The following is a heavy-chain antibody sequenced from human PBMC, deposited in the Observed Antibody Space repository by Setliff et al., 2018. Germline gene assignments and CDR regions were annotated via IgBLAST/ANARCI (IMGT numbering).Heavy chain of an antibody. CDR3: AREGRSSISGWYMDV. V-gene: IGHV4-38-2*02. CDR2: LYHSGTT. J-gene: IGHJ6*03. CDR1: GGSFSDYY. D-gene: IGHD3-3*02. Sequence: PSETLSLTCGASGGSFSDYYWTWIRQTPGKGLEWIGSLYHSGTTYYNPSLKSRVTISVDTSKNQFSLNLTSVTAADTAVYFCAREGRSSISGWYMDVWGRGTTVTVSS.